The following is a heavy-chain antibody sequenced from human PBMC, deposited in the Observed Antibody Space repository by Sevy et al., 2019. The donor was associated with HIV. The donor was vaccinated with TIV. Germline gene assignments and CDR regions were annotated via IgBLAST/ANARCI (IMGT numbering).Heavy chain of an antibody. CDR1: GFTFSSYE. V-gene: IGHV3-48*03. CDR3: ARDLPPSATTVAHFDY. Sequence: GGSLRLSCVASGFTFSSYEMNWVRQAPGKVLEWVSYISNSGSDIHYSDSLRGRFTISRDNAKNSLFLQMNSLRAEDTAVYYCARDLPPSATTVAHFDYWGQGTLVTVSS. CDR2: ISNSGSDI. D-gene: IGHD4-17*01. J-gene: IGHJ4*02.